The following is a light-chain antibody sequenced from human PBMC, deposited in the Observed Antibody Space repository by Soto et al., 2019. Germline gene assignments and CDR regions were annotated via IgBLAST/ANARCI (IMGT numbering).Light chain of an antibody. Sequence: EMVMTQSPATLSVSPGERATLSCRASQSVSSSLAWYQQKPGQAPRLLIYGASTRAIGIPARFSGSGSGTDFTLTISSLQSEDFAVYYCQQYNNWPPYTFGQGTKLEIK. CDR2: GAS. CDR1: QSVSSS. CDR3: QQYNNWPPYT. J-gene: IGKJ2*01. V-gene: IGKV3-15*01.